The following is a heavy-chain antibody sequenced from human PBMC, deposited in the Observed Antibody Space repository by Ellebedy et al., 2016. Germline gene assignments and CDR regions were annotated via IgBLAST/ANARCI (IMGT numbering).Heavy chain of an antibody. Sequence: ASVKVSXXASGDTFTTYGITWVRQAPGQGLEWMGWISTHNGNTNFAQSFQDRVTMNTDTSTSTVYMELRGLRYDDTAVYYCARPLDSGYDSAYFDYWGQGTLVTVSS. D-gene: IGHD5-12*01. CDR2: ISTHNGNT. CDR3: ARPLDSGYDSAYFDY. CDR1: GDTFTTYG. J-gene: IGHJ4*02. V-gene: IGHV1-18*01.